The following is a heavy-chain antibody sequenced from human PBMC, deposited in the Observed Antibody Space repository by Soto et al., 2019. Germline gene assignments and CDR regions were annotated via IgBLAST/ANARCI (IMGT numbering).Heavy chain of an antibody. J-gene: IGHJ4*02. CDR1: GFTFSSYA. D-gene: IGHD3-16*01. Sequence: PGGSLRLSCAASGFTFSSYAMNWVRLAPGKGLEWVSSISGSGSGTYYADSVKGRFTISRDNSKNTLYLQMNSLRAEDTAVYYCAKGHRGGSFDYWGQGTLVTVSS. CDR3: AKGHRGGSFDY. CDR2: ISGSGSGT. V-gene: IGHV3-23*01.